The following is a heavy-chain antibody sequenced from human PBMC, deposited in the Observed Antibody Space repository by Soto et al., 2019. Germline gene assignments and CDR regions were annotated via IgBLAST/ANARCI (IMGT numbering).Heavy chain of an antibody. CDR2: ISSSSSYI. D-gene: IGHD3-10*01. V-gene: IGHV3-21*01. CDR3: ARYRDALWYPFDP. Sequence: EVQLVESGGGLVKPGGSLRLSCAASGFTFSSYSMNWVRQAPGKGLEWVSSISSSSSYIYYADSVKGRFTISRDNAKNSLYLQMYSLRAEDTAVYYCARYRDALWYPFDPWGQGTLVTVSS. CDR1: GFTFSSYS. J-gene: IGHJ5*02.